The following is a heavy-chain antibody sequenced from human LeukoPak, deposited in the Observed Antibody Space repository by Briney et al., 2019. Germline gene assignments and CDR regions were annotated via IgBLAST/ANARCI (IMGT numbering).Heavy chain of an antibody. J-gene: IGHJ5*02. CDR1: GFTFSDYY. V-gene: IGHV4-34*01. CDR2: INHIGST. Sequence: KTGGSLRLSCAASGFTFSDYYMSWIRQPPGKGLEWIGEINHIGSTNYNPSLTSRVTTSLDTSKNEFSLKLDSVTAADTAVYYCARDRNWNGGGNWFDPWGQGTLVTVSS. D-gene: IGHD1-1*01. CDR3: ARDRNWNGGGNWFDP.